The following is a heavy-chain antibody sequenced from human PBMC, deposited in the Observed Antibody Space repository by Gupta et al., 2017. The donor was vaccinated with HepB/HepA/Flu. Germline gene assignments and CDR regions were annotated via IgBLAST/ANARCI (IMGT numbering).Heavy chain of an antibody. J-gene: IGHJ4*02. CDR1: GFTLSNAW. D-gene: IGHD2-15*01. CDR3: TTTLTSGYCSGGSCSH. V-gene: IGHV3-15*01. Sequence: QLVESGGGFEKPGGSLRLCCAASGFTLSNAWMTWVRQPPGKGLEWVGRIKSKTDSGTTDYAAPVKGRFTISRDDSKNTLYLQMNSLETEDTAVYYCTTTLTSGYCSGGSCSHWGQGTLVTVSS. CDR2: IKSKTDSGTT.